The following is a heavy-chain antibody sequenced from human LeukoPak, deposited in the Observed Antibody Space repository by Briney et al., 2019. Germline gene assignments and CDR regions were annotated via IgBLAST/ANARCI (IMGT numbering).Heavy chain of an antibody. CDR3: AREEVPHGFDI. V-gene: IGHV4-59*01. CDR2: IYYSGST. CDR1: GGSIGSYY. Sequence: SETLSLTCTVSGGSIGSYYWSWIRQPPGKGLEWIGYIYYSGSTNYNPSLKSRVTMSLDTSKNQFSLKLSSVTAADTAVYYCAREEVPHGFDIWGQGTMVTVSS. J-gene: IGHJ3*02.